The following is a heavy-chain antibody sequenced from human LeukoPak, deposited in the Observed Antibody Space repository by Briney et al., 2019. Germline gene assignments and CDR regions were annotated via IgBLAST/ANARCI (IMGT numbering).Heavy chain of an antibody. CDR3: ARGLVGAPPGYIWFDP. D-gene: IGHD1-26*01. V-gene: IGHV4-59*01. J-gene: IGHJ5*02. CDR1: GGSISSYY. CDR2: IYCSGST. Sequence: SETLSLTCTVSGGSISSYYWSWIRQPPGKGLEWIGYIYCSGSTNYNPSLKSRVTISVDTSKNQFSLKLSSVTAADTAVYYCARGLVGAPPGYIWFDPWGQGTLVTVSS.